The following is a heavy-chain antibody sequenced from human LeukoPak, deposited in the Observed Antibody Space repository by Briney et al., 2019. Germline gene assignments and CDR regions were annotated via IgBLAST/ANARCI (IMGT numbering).Heavy chain of an antibody. CDR3: VNDGLGWSYRYDVYDFDY. CDR1: GFTFDDYA. D-gene: IGHD3-16*02. CDR2: ISGDGGST. V-gene: IGHV3-43*02. J-gene: IGHJ4*02. Sequence: GGSLRLSCAASGFTFDDYAMHWVRQAPGKGLEWVSLISGDGGSTYYADSVKGRFTISRDNRKNSLYLQMNSLRTEDTALYYCVNDGLGWSYRYDVYDFDYWGQGTLVTVSS.